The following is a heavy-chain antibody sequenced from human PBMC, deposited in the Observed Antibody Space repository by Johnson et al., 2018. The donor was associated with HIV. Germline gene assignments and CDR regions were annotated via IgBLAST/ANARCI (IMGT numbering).Heavy chain of an antibody. J-gene: IGHJ3*02. Sequence: VHLVESGGGLVQPGGSLRLSCAASGFTVSSNYMSWVRQAPGKGLEWVSVIYSGGSTYYAASVKGRFTISRDNSKNTLYLQMNSLRAEDTAVYYCARSGDSIGSFWAGGAFDIWGQGTMVTVSS. V-gene: IGHV3-66*01. CDR3: ARSGDSIGSFWAGGAFDI. D-gene: IGHD3/OR15-3a*01. CDR2: IYSGGST. CDR1: GFTVSSNY.